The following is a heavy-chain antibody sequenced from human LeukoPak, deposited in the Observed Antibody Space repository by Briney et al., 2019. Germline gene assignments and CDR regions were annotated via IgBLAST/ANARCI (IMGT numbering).Heavy chain of an antibody. D-gene: IGHD3-16*01. CDR3: AKGQKGLLIVRADYIDP. V-gene: IGHV3-23*01. J-gene: IGHJ5*02. CDR1: GFTFISYP. Sequence: GGSLRLSCAASGFTFISYPMSGFPRAPGKGLEGFSSISASGGSTNYADSVKGRFTISRDNSKNTLYLQMNSLRAEDTAVYYCAKGQKGLLIVRADYIDPWGQGTLVTVSS. CDR2: ISASGGST.